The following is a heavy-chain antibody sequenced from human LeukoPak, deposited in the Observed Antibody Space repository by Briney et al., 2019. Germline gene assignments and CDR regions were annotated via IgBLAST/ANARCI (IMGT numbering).Heavy chain of an antibody. Sequence: ASVKVSCKASGGTFSSYSITWVRQAPGQGLEWMGWMNPNSGNTGYAQKFQGRVTMTRNTSISTAYMELSSLRSEDTAVYYCARGFRVVAAAGIRYWGQGTLVTVSS. CDR2: MNPNSGNT. J-gene: IGHJ4*02. CDR3: ARGFRVVAAAGIRY. V-gene: IGHV1-8*02. D-gene: IGHD6-13*01. CDR1: GGTFSSYS.